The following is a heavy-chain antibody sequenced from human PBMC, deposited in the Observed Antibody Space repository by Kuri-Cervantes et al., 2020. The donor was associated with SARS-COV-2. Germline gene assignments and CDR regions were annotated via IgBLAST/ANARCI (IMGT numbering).Heavy chain of an antibody. CDR3: ARERGPDADGFDI. CDR2: LSFDGNNE. J-gene: IGHJ3*02. D-gene: IGHD1-14*01. V-gene: IGHV3-30-3*01. Sequence: GESLKISCAASGFFFGAYSMHWVRQAPGKGLEWVAGLSFDGNNEYYTQSVKGRFTISRDNSNNTLFLHMDSLRGDDTAVYYCARERGPDADGFDIWGQGTMVTVSS. CDR1: GFFFGAYS.